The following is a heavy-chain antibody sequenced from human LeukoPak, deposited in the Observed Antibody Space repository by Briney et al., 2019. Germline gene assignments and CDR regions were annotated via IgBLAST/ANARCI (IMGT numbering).Heavy chain of an antibody. Sequence: PGGSLRLSCAASGFTFSSYAMSWVRQAPGKGLEWVSGISGSGGSTCYADSVKGRFTISRDNSQSTLYLHMNSLRAEDTAVYYCARGGSYLSAFDIWGQGTMVTVSS. CDR1: GFTFSSYA. CDR2: ISGSGGST. D-gene: IGHD1-26*01. CDR3: ARGGSYLSAFDI. V-gene: IGHV3-23*01. J-gene: IGHJ3*02.